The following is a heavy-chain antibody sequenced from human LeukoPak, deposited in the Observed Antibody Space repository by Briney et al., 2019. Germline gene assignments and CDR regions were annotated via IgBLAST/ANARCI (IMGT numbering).Heavy chain of an antibody. Sequence: GGSLRLSCAASGFTFSSHAMSWVRQAPGKGLEWVSAISGSGGSTYYADSVKGRFTISRDNSKNTLYLQMNSLRAEDTAVYYCAKSRGATPIVYFDYWGQGTLVTVSS. CDR2: ISGSGGST. D-gene: IGHD1-26*01. CDR3: AKSRGATPIVYFDY. V-gene: IGHV3-23*01. CDR1: GFTFSSHA. J-gene: IGHJ4*02.